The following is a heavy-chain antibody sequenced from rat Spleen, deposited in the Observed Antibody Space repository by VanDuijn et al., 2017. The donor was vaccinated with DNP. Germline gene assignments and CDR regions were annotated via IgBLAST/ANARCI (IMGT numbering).Heavy chain of an antibody. Sequence: EVQLVESGGGLVQPGRSLKLSCAASGFTFSDYAMAWVRQAPKKGLEWVATIIYDGSRIYYRDSVKGRFTISRDNAKSTLYLQMDSLRSEDTATYYCGRHRAGIRGFYYWGQGVMVTVSS. D-gene: IGHD1-4*01. CDR3: GRHRAGIRGFYY. V-gene: IGHV5-17*01. CDR1: GFTFSDYA. J-gene: IGHJ2*01. CDR2: IIYDGSRI.